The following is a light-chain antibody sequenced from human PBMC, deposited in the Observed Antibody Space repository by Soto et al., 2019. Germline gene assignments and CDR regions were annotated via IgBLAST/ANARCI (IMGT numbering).Light chain of an antibody. CDR1: TSDVGGYNY. V-gene: IGLV2-14*01. Sequence: QSVLTQPASVSGSPGQSITISCTGTTSDVGGYNYVSWYQHHPGKAPKLMIYGVSNRPSGVSNRFSGSKSGNTASLTISGLQAEDEADYYCSSYTSSSTLVFGGGTKLTVL. CDR2: GVS. J-gene: IGLJ2*01. CDR3: SSYTSSSTLV.